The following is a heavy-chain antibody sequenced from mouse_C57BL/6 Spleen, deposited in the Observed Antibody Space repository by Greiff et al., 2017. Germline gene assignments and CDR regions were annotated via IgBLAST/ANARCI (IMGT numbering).Heavy chain of an antibody. CDR3: ARHEGDGYYVGAMDY. D-gene: IGHD2-3*01. J-gene: IGHJ4*01. V-gene: IGHV2-6-1*01. Sequence: QVQLKESGPGLVAPSQSLSITCTVSGFSLTSYGVYWVRQPPGKGLEWLVVIWSDGSTTYNSALKSRLSISNDNSKSQVFLKMNSLQTDDTAMYYCARHEGDGYYVGAMDYWGQGTSVTVSS. CDR1: GFSLTSYG. CDR2: IWSDGST.